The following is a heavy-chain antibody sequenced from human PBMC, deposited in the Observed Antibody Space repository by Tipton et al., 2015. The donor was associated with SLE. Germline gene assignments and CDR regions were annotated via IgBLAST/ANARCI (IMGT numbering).Heavy chain of an antibody. CDR2: MYYSGST. D-gene: IGHD6-13*01. J-gene: IGHJ6*02. Sequence: TLSLTCTVSGGSVSSYYWGWIRQPPGKGLEWIGYMYYSGSTDYNPSLKSRVTISVDTSKNQFSLKLNSVTAADTAVYYCARRGALAAAGVYYYYGMDVWGQGTTVTVSS. CDR1: GGSVSSYY. V-gene: IGHV4-59*02. CDR3: ARRGALAAAGVYYYYGMDV.